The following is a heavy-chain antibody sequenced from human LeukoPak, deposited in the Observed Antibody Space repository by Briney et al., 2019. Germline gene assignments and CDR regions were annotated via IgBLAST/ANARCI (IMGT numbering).Heavy chain of an antibody. CDR2: IYYSGST. Sequence: SETLSLTCTVSGGSISSYYWSWIRQPPGKGLEWIGYIYYSGSTYYNPSLKSRVTISVDTSKNQFSLKLSSVTAADTAVYYCARGVYVSEGYCSSTSCYGPMSYWGQGTLVTVSS. CDR1: GGSISSYY. CDR3: ARGVYVSEGYCSSTSCYGPMSY. J-gene: IGHJ4*02. D-gene: IGHD2-2*01. V-gene: IGHV4-59*12.